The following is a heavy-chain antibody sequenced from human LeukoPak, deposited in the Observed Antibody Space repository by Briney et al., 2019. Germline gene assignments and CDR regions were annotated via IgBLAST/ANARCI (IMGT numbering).Heavy chain of an antibody. D-gene: IGHD5-12*01. J-gene: IGHJ4*02. CDR2: IYWNSDSI. CDR3: AINGGGDSGYGNFDY. V-gene: IGHV3-9*01. Sequence: PGGSLRLSCAVSGFTFDDYAMHWVRQVPGKGLEWVSGIYWNSDSIGYADSVKGRFTTSRDNAKNSLYLQMNSLRAEDTAFYYCAINGGGDSGYGNFDYWGQGTLVTVSS. CDR1: GFTFDDYA.